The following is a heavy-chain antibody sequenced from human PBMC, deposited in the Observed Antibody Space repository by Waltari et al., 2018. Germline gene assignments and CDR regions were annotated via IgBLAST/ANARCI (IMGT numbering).Heavy chain of an antibody. CDR2: IYYSGST. CDR3: ASANGDYLYFDY. J-gene: IGHJ4*02. V-gene: IGHV4-59*01. CDR1: GGSISSYY. Sequence: QVQLQESGPGLVKPSETLSLTCTVSGGSISSYYWSWIRQPPGKGLEWIGYIYYSGSTNYNPSLKSRVTISVDTSKNQFSLKLSSVTAADTAVYYCASANGDYLYFDYWGQGTLVTVSS. D-gene: IGHD4-17*01.